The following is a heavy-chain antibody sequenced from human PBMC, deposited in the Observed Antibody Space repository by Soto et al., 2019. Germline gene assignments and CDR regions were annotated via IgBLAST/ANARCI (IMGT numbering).Heavy chain of an antibody. Sequence: EVQLLESGGGLVQPGGSQRLSCAASGFTFSSYAMSWVRQAPGKGLEWVSAISGSGGSTYYADSVKGRFTISRDNSKNTLYLQMNSLRAEDTAVYYCAKDLWRYGYEWGVENYFDYWGQGTLVTVSS. CDR1: GFTFSSYA. D-gene: IGHD5-18*01. CDR3: AKDLWRYGYEWGVENYFDY. CDR2: ISGSGGST. V-gene: IGHV3-23*01. J-gene: IGHJ4*02.